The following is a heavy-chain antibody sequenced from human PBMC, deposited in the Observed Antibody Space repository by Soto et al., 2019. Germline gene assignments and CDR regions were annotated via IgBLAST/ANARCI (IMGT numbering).Heavy chain of an antibody. D-gene: IGHD2-15*01. J-gene: IGHJ5*02. CDR3: VKDLAASGWFDP. Sequence: EVQLLESGGGLAQPGESLTLSCAASGFMFSGYAMSWVRQAPGKGLEWVSAVSNSGTSTSYAGSVKGRFTISRDNSKNTLYLQMSSLGAEDTALYYCVKDLAASGWFDPWGQGTLVIVSS. CDR2: VSNSGTST. CDR1: GFMFSGYA. V-gene: IGHV3-23*01.